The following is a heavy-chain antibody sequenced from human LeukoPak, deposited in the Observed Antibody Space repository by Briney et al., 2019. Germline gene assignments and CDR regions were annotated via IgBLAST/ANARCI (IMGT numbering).Heavy chain of an antibody. CDR1: GFTFSSYA. J-gene: IGHJ4*02. Sequence: GGSLRLSCAASGFTFSSYAMSWVRQAPGKGLEWVSAISGSGGSTYYADSVKGRFTISRDNSKNTLYLPMTSLRAEDTAVYYCAKDAYGSGSYYLVFDYWGQGTLVTVSS. CDR2: ISGSGGST. CDR3: AKDAYGSGSYYLVFDY. D-gene: IGHD3-10*01. V-gene: IGHV3-23*01.